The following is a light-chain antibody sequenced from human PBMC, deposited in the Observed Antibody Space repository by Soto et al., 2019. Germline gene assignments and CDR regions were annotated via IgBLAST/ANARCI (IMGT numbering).Light chain of an antibody. CDR3: AAWDDSLNGYV. CDR1: SSNIGRYT. V-gene: IGLV1-44*01. Sequence: QSVLTQPPSASGTPGHRVTISCSGSSSNIGRYTVNWYQQLPGTAPKLLIYSNNQRPSGVPDRFSGSKSGTSASLAISGLQSEDEADYYCAAWDDSLNGYVFGTGTKVTVL. J-gene: IGLJ1*01. CDR2: SNN.